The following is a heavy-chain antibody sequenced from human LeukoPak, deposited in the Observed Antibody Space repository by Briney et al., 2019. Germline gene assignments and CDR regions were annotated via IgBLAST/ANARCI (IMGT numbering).Heavy chain of an antibody. CDR3: ARVKISAFDI. Sequence: KSGGSLRLSCAASAFTFSDYYMSWIRQAPGKGREWVSYISSSGSTIYYADSVKGRFTISRDNAKNSLYLQMNNLRAEDTAVYYCARVKISAFDIWGQGTMVTVSS. J-gene: IGHJ3*02. CDR1: AFTFSDYY. CDR2: ISSSGSTI. V-gene: IGHV3-11*04.